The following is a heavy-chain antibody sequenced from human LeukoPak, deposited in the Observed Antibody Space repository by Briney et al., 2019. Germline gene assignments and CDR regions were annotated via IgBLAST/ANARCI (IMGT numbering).Heavy chain of an antibody. V-gene: IGHV3-30-3*01. J-gene: IGHJ4*02. Sequence: GGSLRLSCAASGFTFSSYAMHWVRQAPGKGLEWVAVISYDGSNKYYADSVKGRFTISRDNSKNTLHLQMNSLRAEDTAVYYRAKDRARGGTTDFDYWGQGTLVAVSS. CDR1: GFTFSSYA. CDR3: AKDRARGGTTDFDY. CDR2: ISYDGSNK. D-gene: IGHD1-7*01.